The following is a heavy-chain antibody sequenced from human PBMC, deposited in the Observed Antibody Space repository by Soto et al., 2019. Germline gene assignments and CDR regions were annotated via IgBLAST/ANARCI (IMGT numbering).Heavy chain of an antibody. CDR1: GYTFTSYG. J-gene: IGHJ4*02. D-gene: IGHD3-10*01. CDR3: ARDLELLWFGELSIQAPFDY. Sequence: EASVKVSCKASGYTFTSYGIIWVRQAPGQGLEWMGWISAYNGNTNYAQKLQGRVTMTTDTSTSTAYMELRSLRSDDTAVYYCARDLELLWFGELSIQAPFDYWGQGTLVTVS. CDR2: ISAYNGNT. V-gene: IGHV1-18*01.